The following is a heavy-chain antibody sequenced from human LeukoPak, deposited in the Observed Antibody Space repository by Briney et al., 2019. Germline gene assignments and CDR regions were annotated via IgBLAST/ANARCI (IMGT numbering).Heavy chain of an antibody. V-gene: IGHV3-7*04. D-gene: IGHD3-22*01. CDR1: GFTFRDYW. J-gene: IGHJ3*02. CDR2: IKHDGSET. CDR3: ARDYVPYSSGYYFDAFDI. Sequence: GGPLRLSCAASGFTFRDYWMSWVRQAPGKGLEWVANIKHDGSETYYVDSVKGRFTISKDNAKNSLYLQMNSLRAEDTAVYYCARDYVPYSSGYYFDAFDIWGQGTMVTVSS.